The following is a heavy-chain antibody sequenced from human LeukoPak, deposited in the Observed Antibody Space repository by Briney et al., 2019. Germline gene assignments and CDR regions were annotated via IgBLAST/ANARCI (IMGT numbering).Heavy chain of an antibody. CDR1: GGSIGSYY. V-gene: IGHV4-59*01. D-gene: IGHD6-13*01. CDR3: ARGVYIAAAQYAY. CDR2: IYYSGTT. J-gene: IGHJ4*02. Sequence: SETLSLTCTVSGGSIGSYYWSWIRQPPGKGLEWIGYIYYSGTTNYNPSLKSRVTISVDTSKNQFSLKLSSVTAADTAVYYCARGVYIAAAQYAYWGQGTLVTVSS.